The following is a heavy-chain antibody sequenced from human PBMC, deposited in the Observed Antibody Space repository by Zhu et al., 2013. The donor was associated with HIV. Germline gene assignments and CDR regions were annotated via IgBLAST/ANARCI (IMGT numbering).Heavy chain of an antibody. D-gene: IGHD1-26*01. J-gene: IGHJ4*03. Sequence: QVRLVQSGGEVREPGASVKVSCKASGYTFTGQYIHWVRLAPGQGLEWIGWMHPNSGGTTYAQKFKGRVTMTRDTAMSTAYLEVNSLTSDDTAVYYCARDGFESGTCGNWGQGTLVTVSS. CDR2: MHPNSGGT. CDR1: GYTFTGQY. V-gene: IGHV1-2*02. CDR3: ARDGFESGTCGN.